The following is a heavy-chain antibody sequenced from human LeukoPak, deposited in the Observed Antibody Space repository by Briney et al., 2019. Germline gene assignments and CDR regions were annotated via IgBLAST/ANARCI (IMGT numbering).Heavy chain of an antibody. CDR2: ISSGGSPT. CDR1: AFIFSSYR. CDR3: ARDNSSGWSDFHYYGMDV. J-gene: IGHJ6*02. V-gene: IGHV3-48*01. Sequence: GGSLTLSCPASAFIFSSYRMNWVRPPPGKGLEWISYISSGGSPTYYADSVKGRFVISRDSAKNSLYLRMNSLRAEDTAVYYCARDNSSGWSDFHYYGMDVWGQGTTVIVSS. D-gene: IGHD6-19*01.